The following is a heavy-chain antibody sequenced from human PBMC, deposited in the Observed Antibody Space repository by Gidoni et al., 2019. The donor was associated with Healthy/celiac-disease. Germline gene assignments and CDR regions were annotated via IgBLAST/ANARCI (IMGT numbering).Heavy chain of an antibody. CDR3: ARDVWYGTGSSRQRGGAFDI. D-gene: IGHD6-13*01. CDR2: ISYDGSNK. J-gene: IGHJ3*02. Sequence: QVQLVESGGGVVQPGRSLRLSCAASGFTFSSYGMHWVRQAPGKGLEWVAVISYDGSNKYYADSVKGRFTISRDNSKNTLYLQMNSLRAEDTAVYYCARDVWYGTGSSRQRGGAFDIWGQGTMVTVSS. CDR1: GFTFSSYG. V-gene: IGHV3-30*03.